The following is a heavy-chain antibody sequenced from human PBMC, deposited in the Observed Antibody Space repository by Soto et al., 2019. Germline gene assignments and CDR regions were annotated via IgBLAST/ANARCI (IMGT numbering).Heavy chain of an antibody. J-gene: IGHJ6*02. Sequence: QVQLVQSGAEVKKPGASVKVSCKASGGTFSSYAISWVRQAPGQGLEWMGGIIPIFGTANYAQKFQGRVTITADKSTSVAYMELSSLSSEATAVYYCARGSIVLVVYQPLHFYYGMDVWGQGSTVTVPS. CDR3: ARGSIVLVVYQPLHFYYGMDV. CDR1: GGTFSSYA. V-gene: IGHV1-69*06. CDR2: IIPIFGTA. D-gene: IGHD2-8*01.